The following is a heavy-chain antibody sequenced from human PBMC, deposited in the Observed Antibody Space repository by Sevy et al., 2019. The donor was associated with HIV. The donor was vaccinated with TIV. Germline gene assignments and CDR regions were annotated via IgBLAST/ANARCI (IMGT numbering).Heavy chain of an antibody. D-gene: IGHD6-6*01. V-gene: IGHV3-11*01. CDR1: GFTFSDYY. J-gene: IGHJ4*02. CDR3: ARVPEEQLVPYLDY. CDR2: ISSSGSTI. Sequence: GGSLRLSCAASGFTFSDYYMSWIRQAPGKGLEWVSYISSSGSTIYYADSVKGRFTISRDNAKNSLYLQMNSLRAEDTAVYYCARVPEEQLVPYLDYWGQGTLVTVSS.